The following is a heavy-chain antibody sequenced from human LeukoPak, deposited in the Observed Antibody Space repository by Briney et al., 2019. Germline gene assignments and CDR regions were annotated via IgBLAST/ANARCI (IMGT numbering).Heavy chain of an antibody. Sequence: GGSLRLFCAASGFTFSRYYMTWVRQAPGKGLEWVANIKQDGSEKFYVDSVKGRFTISRDNAKNSLFLQMNSLRAEDTAVYYCVRWIASGSGIYWYFDVWGRGTLVTVSS. J-gene: IGHJ2*01. D-gene: IGHD1-26*01. V-gene: IGHV3-7*01. CDR3: VRWIASGSGIYWYFDV. CDR2: IKQDGSEK. CDR1: GFTFSRYY.